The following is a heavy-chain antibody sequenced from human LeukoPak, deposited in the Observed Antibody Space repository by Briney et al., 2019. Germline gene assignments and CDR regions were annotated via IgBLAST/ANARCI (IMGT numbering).Heavy chain of an antibody. Sequence: GGTLRLSCAASGFIFSSYGMTWVRQAPGKGLEWVSGISGSGGRIYYADAVKGRFTISRDNSKNTLYLQMNSLRAEDTAVYYCARVMGRYCSSTSCYVDYWGQGTLVTVSS. CDR1: GFIFSSYG. J-gene: IGHJ4*02. CDR2: ISGSGGRI. V-gene: IGHV3-23*01. CDR3: ARVMGRYCSSTSCYVDY. D-gene: IGHD2-2*01.